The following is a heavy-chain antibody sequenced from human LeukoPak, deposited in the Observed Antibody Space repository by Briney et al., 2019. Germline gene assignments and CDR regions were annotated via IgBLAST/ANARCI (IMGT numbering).Heavy chain of an antibody. Sequence: GGSLRLSCAASGFTFSNYAMHWVRQAPGKGLEWVAIISYDGSNKHYADSVKGRFTISRDNSKNTLYLQMNSLRAEDTAVYYRATDSGYDHHGLFDYWGQGTLVTVSS. CDR1: GFTFSNYA. CDR2: ISYDGSNK. D-gene: IGHD5-12*01. J-gene: IGHJ4*02. V-gene: IGHV3-30*04. CDR3: ATDSGYDHHGLFDY.